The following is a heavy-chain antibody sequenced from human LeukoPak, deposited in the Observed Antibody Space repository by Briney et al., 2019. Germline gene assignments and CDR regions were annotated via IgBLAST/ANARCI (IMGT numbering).Heavy chain of an antibody. V-gene: IGHV3-7*01. Sequence: GSLRLSCAASGFTVSSNYMSWVRQAPGKGLEWVANINQDGSEKHYVDSVKGRFTISRDNAKNSLYLQMNSLRVEDTAVYYCARDGVAAGIYFDYWGQGTLVTVSS. J-gene: IGHJ4*02. CDR3: ARDGVAAGIYFDY. CDR2: INQDGSEK. CDR1: GFTVSSNY. D-gene: IGHD6-13*01.